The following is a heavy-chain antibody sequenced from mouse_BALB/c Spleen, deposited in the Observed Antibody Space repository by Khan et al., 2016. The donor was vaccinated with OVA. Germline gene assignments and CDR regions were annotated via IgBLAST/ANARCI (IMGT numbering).Heavy chain of an antibody. V-gene: IGHV1S135*01. J-gene: IGHJ3*01. CDR2: IDPFNGGT. CDR3: TRLGTTGWFTY. D-gene: IGHD2-13*01. Sequence: EVQLQESRPELMKPGASVKISCKASGYSFSNYYIHWVKQSHGQSLEWIGYIDPFNGGTTYNQKFKGTATFTVDKSSSTAYMNLSSLTSEDSAVYYCTRLGTTGWFTYWGQGTLVTVSA. CDR1: GYSFSNYY.